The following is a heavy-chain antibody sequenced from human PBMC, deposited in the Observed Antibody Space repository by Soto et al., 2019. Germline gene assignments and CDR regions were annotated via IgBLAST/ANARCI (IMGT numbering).Heavy chain of an antibody. CDR2: IYEAGTT. Sequence: SETLSLTCGVSCASISRTGFHWGWIRQPPGQGLEWIGSIYEAGTTFYNSSLKSRVTISADTSKNHFSLQLSSVTAADTAVYYCARRGSGHTFDYWGQGTLVTVSS. J-gene: IGHJ4*02. V-gene: IGHV4-39*02. CDR1: CASISRTGFH. D-gene: IGHD3-10*01. CDR3: ARRGSGHTFDY.